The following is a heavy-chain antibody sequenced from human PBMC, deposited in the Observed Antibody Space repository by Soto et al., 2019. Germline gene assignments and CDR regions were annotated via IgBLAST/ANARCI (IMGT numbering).Heavy chain of an antibody. D-gene: IGHD2-2*01. CDR2: IIPIFGTA. CDR1: GGTFSSYA. V-gene: IGHV1-69*13. CDR3: ASTPYCSSTSCHLTRLY. J-gene: IGHJ4*02. Sequence: SVKVSCKASGGTFSSYAISWVRQAPGQGLEWMGGIIPIFGTANYAQKFQGRVTITADESTSTAYMELSSLRSEDTAVYYCASTPYCSSTSCHLTRLYWSQGTCVTVSS.